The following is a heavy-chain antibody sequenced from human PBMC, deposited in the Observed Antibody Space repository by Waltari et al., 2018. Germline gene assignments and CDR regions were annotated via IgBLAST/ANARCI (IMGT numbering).Heavy chain of an antibody. Sequence: EVQLVESGGGLVQPGGSLRLSCAASGFTFSNYWLHWVSQVPGKGVVWVSRINTDWMSTNYADSVKGRFTISRDNAKNTLYLQLNSLRAEDTAVYYCARGSYAMDVWGQGTTVTVSS. V-gene: IGHV3-74*01. CDR2: INTDWMST. CDR3: ARGSYAMDV. CDR1: GFTFSNYW. J-gene: IGHJ6*02.